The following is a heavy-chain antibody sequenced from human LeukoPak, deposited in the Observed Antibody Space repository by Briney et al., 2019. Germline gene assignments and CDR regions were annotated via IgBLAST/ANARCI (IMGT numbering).Heavy chain of an antibody. CDR3: ARSPITMVRGINL. CDR2: IKQDGSEK. J-gene: IGHJ5*02. CDR1: GFTFSSYW. D-gene: IGHD3-10*01. Sequence: GGSLRLSCAASGFTFSSYWMSWVRQAPGKGLEWVANIKQDGSEKYHVDSVKGRFTISRDNAKNSLYLQMNSLRAEDTAVYYCARSPITMVRGINLWGQGTLVTVSS. V-gene: IGHV3-7*01.